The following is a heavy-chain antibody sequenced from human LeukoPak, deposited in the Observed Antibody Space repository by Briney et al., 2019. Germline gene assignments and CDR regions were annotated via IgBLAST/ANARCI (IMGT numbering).Heavy chain of an antibody. Sequence: TGGSLRLSCAASGFTFSSYWMSWVRQAPGKGLEWVANIKQDGSAKYYVDSVKGRFTISRDNAKNSLFLQMNSLRVEDTAVYYCAKRMVVAGPSGFDYWGQGTLVTVSS. V-gene: IGHV3-7*02. CDR1: GFTFSSYW. J-gene: IGHJ4*02. D-gene: IGHD2-15*01. CDR3: AKRMVVAGPSGFDY. CDR2: IKQDGSAK.